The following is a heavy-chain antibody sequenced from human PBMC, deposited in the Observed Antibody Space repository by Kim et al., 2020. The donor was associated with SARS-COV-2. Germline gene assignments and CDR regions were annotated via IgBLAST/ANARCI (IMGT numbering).Heavy chain of an antibody. CDR2: NP. D-gene: IGHD3-10*01. CDR3: ARVRGSVDY. V-gene: IGHV7-4-1*02. J-gene: IGHJ4*02. Sequence: NPTYAQGFTGRFVFSLDTSVSTAYLQISSLKAEDTAVYYCARVRGSVDYWGQGTLVTVSS.